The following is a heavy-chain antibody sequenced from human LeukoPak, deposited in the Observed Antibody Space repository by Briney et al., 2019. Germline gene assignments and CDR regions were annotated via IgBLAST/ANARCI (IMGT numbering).Heavy chain of an antibody. CDR1: GGSITGYD. V-gene: IGHV4-59*01. D-gene: IGHD3-22*01. J-gene: IGHJ4*02. Sequence: SETLSLTCTVSGGSITGYDWSWIRQPPGKGLEWIAYIYYRGGTNHNPSPTRRLTTSLETTTNKFSLKLSSVTGAETTAYYCAGDWTSGFRSLDYWGEGALVTVCS. CDR3: AGDWTSGFRSLDY. CDR2: IYYRGGT.